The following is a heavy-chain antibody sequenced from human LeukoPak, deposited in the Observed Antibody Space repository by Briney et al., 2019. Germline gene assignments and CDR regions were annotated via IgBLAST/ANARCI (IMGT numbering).Heavy chain of an antibody. J-gene: IGHJ4*02. CDR2: FSTNGGST. CDR1: GFPFSSYA. V-gene: IGHV3-23*01. CDR3: SVMHRYYDGSGYWVQ. Sequence: PGGSLRLSCAASGFPFSSYAMSWVRQAPGKGLEWVSGFSTNGGSTSYADSVKGRFTISRDNPRNTLYMEMNSLRAEDTAVYYCSVMHRYYDGSGYWVQWGQGTLVTVSS. D-gene: IGHD3-22*01.